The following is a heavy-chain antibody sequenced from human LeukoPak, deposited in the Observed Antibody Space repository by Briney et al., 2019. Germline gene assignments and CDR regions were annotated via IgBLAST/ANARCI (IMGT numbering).Heavy chain of an antibody. Sequence: SETLSLTCTVSGVSIISSNYYWGWFRQPPGKSLEWIASVFYTGSTRHNPSLKSRVTISIDTSENEFSLNLSSVTAEDTAVYYCARRLGSSADGILKYYFDYWGQGTLVTVFS. CDR3: ARRLGSSADGILKYYFDY. CDR1: GVSIISSNYY. V-gene: IGHV4-39*01. CDR2: VFYTGST. D-gene: IGHD6-13*01. J-gene: IGHJ4*02.